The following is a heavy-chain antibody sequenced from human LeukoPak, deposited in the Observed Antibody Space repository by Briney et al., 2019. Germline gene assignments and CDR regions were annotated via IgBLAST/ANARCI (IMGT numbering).Heavy chain of an antibody. J-gene: IGHJ4*02. D-gene: IGHD2-2*02. CDR2: IYFSGST. V-gene: IGHV4-38-2*02. CDR3: AREDLYMDY. CDR1: DYSISSGYY. Sequence: SETLSLTCSVSDYSISSGYYWGWIRQPPGKGLEWIGSIYFSGSTFYNPSLKSRVTISVDTSKNQFSLKLTSVTAADTAMYFCAREDLYMDYWGQGTLVTVSS.